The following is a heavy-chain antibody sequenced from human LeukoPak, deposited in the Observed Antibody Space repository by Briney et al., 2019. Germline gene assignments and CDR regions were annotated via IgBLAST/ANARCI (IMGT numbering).Heavy chain of an antibody. CDR2: ITASSTAI. V-gene: IGHV3-21*01. Sequence: GGSLRLSCAASGFTFNTYTMNWVRQAPGKGLEWVSSITASSTAIYSADSVKGRFTISRDNAKNSLYLQMNSLRAEDTAVYCCARADRLGAALLASFDYWGQGTLVTVSS. D-gene: IGHD3-16*01. J-gene: IGHJ4*02. CDR3: ARADRLGAALLASFDY. CDR1: GFTFNTYT.